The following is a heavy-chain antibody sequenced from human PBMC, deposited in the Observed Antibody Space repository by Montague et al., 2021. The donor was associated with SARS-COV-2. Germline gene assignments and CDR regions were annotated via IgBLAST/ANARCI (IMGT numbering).Heavy chain of an antibody. CDR1: GFTFSNYE. CDR2: ISSSGSTI. J-gene: IGHJ6*02. Sequence: SLRLSCAASGFTFSNYEMNWVRQAPGTGLEWVLYISSSGSTIYYADSVKGRFTISRDNAQNSLYLQMNSLRAEDTGVYYCARDRGYGDFYYYGMDVWGQGTTVTVSS. CDR3: ARDRGYGDFYYYGMDV. D-gene: IGHD3-10*01. V-gene: IGHV3-48*03.